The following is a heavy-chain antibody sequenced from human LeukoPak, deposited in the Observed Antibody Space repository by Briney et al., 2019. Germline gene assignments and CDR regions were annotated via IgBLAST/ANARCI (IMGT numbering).Heavy chain of an antibody. CDR1: GGSISSGTYY. V-gene: IGHV4-61*02. D-gene: IGHD5-18*01. J-gene: IGHJ6*03. Sequence: SQTLSLTCTVSGGSISSGTYYWSWIRQPAGKGLEWIGRIYTSGSTNYNPSLKSRVTISVDTSKNQFSLKLSSVTAADTAVYYCVRDGGWGYSYGSTSDYYYYMDVWGKGTTVTVSS. CDR3: VRDGGWGYSYGSTSDYYYYMDV. CDR2: IYTSGST.